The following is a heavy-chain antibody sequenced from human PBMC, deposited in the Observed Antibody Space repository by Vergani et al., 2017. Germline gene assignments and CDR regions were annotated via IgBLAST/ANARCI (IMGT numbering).Heavy chain of an antibody. J-gene: IGHJ4*02. CDR2: IDPSDSYT. CDR1: RYNFTTYW. D-gene: IGHD6-13*01. Sequence: EVQLVQSGAEVKKPGESLRISCKGSRYNFTTYWITWVRQMPGKGLEWMGTIDPSDSYTIYSPSFQGHVTISADKSISTAYLQWSGLKASDTAMHYCARHIPGIAPSGPYWGQGTLVTVSS. V-gene: IGHV5-10-1*03. CDR3: ARHIPGIAPSGPY.